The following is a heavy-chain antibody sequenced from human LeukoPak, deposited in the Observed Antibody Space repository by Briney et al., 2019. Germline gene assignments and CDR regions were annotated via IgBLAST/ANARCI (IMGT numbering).Heavy chain of an antibody. CDR1: GFTFSSYA. Sequence: GGSLRLSCAASGFTFSSYAMSWVRQAPGKGLEWVSAISGSGGNTYYADSVKGRFTISRDNSKNTLYLQMNGLRAGDTAVYYCARGGLNFDAFDIWGQGTMVTVSS. D-gene: IGHD1-7*01. J-gene: IGHJ3*02. CDR3: ARGGLNFDAFDI. V-gene: IGHV3-23*01. CDR2: ISGSGGNT.